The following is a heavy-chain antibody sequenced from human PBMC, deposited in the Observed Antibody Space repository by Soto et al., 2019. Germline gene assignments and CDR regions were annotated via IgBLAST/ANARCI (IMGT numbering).Heavy chain of an antibody. J-gene: IGHJ6*02. CDR2: IIPIFGTA. CDR1: GGTFSSYA. V-gene: IGHV1-69*13. Sequence: SVKVSCKASGGTFSSYAISWVRQAPGQGLEWMGGIIPIFGTANYAQKFQGRVTITADESTSTAYMELSSLRSEDTAVYYCATRITMVRGVIIHYYYYYYGMDVWGQGTTVTVSS. D-gene: IGHD3-10*01. CDR3: ATRITMVRGVIIHYYYYYYGMDV.